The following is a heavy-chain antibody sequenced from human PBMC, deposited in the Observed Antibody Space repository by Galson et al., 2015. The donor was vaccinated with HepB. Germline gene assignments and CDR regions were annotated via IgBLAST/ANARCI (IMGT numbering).Heavy chain of an antibody. Sequence: SLRLSCAASGFTFKNYAMSWVRQAPGKGLEWVSAVSGSAVSTYYAGSVKGRFTISRDNSKNTLFLQMKSLRAEDTAIYYCAKWGGAVDYWCQGTLFTVSS. J-gene: IGHJ4*02. V-gene: IGHV3-23*01. CDR3: AKWGGAVDY. CDR2: VSGSAVST. CDR1: GFTFKNYA. D-gene: IGHD1-26*01.